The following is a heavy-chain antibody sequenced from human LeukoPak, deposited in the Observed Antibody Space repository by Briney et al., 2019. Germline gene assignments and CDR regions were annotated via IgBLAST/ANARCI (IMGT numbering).Heavy chain of an antibody. CDR2: ISSSTSYI. CDR1: GFTFSSDS. D-gene: IGHD2-15*01. Sequence: PGGSLRLSCAASGFTFSSDSMNWVRQAPGKGLEWVSSISSSTSYIYYADSVKGRFTISRDNAKSSLYLQMNSLRAEDTAVYYCARVGPTYCSGGSCYYYYGMDVWGQGTTVTVSS. CDR3: ARVGPTYCSGGSCYYYYGMDV. J-gene: IGHJ6*02. V-gene: IGHV3-21*01.